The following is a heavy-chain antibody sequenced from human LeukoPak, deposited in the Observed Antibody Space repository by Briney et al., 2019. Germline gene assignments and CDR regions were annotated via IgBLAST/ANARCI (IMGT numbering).Heavy chain of an antibody. J-gene: IGHJ3*02. CDR1: GFTFSSYS. CDR3: ARDSGGWWAGLAFDI. D-gene: IGHD6-19*01. Sequence: GGSLRLSCAASGFTFSSYSMNWVRQAPGKGLEWVSYISSSGSTIYYADSVKGRFTISRDNAKNSLYLQMNSLRAEDTAVYYCARDSGGWWAGLAFDIWGQGTMVTVSS. CDR2: ISSSGSTI. V-gene: IGHV3-48*04.